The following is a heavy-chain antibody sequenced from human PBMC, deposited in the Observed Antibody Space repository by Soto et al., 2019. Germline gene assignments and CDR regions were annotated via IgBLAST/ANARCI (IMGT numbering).Heavy chain of an antibody. D-gene: IGHD2-2*01. J-gene: IGHJ5*02. Sequence: EVQLLESGGGLARPGGSLRLSCVASGFIFSDYAMTWIRQAPGKGLEWVATISASGGNIEYTDSLKGRFTISRDNSKKTVYLQMSSLRAEDTAVYYCARARSTTWSGTTRGWFDPWGRGTLVTVAS. CDR3: ARARSTTWSGTTRGWFDP. CDR2: ISASGGNI. V-gene: IGHV3-23*01. CDR1: GFIFSDYA.